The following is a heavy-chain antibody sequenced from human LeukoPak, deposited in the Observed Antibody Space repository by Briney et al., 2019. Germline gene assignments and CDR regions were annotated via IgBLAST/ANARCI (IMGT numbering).Heavy chain of an antibody. Sequence: PGGSLRLSCAASGFTVSSNYMSWVRQAPGKGLEWVSVIYSGGSTYYADSVKGRFTISRDNSKNTLYLQMNSLRAEDTAVYYCASVEMRTQTYYFDYWGQGNLVIVSS. J-gene: IGHJ4*02. V-gene: IGHV3-53*01. D-gene: IGHD5-24*01. CDR2: IYSGGST. CDR3: ASVEMRTQTYYFDY. CDR1: GFTVSSNY.